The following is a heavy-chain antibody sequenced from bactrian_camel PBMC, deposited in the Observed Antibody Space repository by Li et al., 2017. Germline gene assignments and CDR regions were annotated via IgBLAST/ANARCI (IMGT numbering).Heavy chain of an antibody. J-gene: IGHJ4*01. Sequence: VQLVESGGGEVQAGGSLKLSCAGYAYILENCGMVWYRQTKGKEEKLVSVRKDGTPDYDDSVKGRFSVSVDNAKNTMYLQMDNLEPDDTGMYYCAGRIDGPCGWSLSLFSFWGQGTQVTVS. CDR2: VRKDGTP. D-gene: IGHD8*01. CDR3: AGRIDGPCGWSLSLFSF. V-gene: IGHV3S60*01. CDR1: AYILENCG.